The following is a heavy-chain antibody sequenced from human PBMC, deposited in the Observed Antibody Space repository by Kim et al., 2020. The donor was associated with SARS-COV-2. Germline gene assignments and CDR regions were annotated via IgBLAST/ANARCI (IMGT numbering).Heavy chain of an antibody. CDR1: GFTVSNKY. CDR2: IYSGDIT. J-gene: IGHJ6*02. D-gene: IGHD3-10*01. CDR3: ARQVPLRGDYGMDV. Sequence: GGSLRLSCAASGFTVSNKYMGWVRLAPEKGLEWVSVIYSGDITYYANSVRGRFTISRDTSKNTLNLQMNSLRAEDTAVYYCARQVPLRGDYGMDVWGQGTTVTVS. V-gene: IGHV3-66*04.